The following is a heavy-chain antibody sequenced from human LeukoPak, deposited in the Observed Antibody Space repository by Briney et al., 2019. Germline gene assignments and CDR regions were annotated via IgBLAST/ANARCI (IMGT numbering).Heavy chain of an antibody. CDR1: GFTFSGSA. CDR3: TIRDYYDSSGYSFPRSFDY. J-gene: IGHJ4*02. CDR2: IRSKANSYAT. V-gene: IGHV3-73*01. Sequence: GGSLRLSCAASGFTFSGSAMHWVRQASGKGLEWVGRIRSKANSYATAYAASVKGRFTISRDDSKNTAYLQMNSLKTEDTAVYYCTIRDYYDSSGYSFPRSFDYWGQGTLVTVSP. D-gene: IGHD3-22*01.